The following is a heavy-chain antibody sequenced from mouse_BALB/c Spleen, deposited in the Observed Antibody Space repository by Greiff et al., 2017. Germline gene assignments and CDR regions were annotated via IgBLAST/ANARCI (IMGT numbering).Heavy chain of an antibody. CDR1: GFTFSDYY. V-gene: IGHV5-4*02. Sequence: EVQLVESGGGLVKPGGSLKLSCAASGFTFSDYYMYWVRQTPEKRLEWVATISDGGSYTYYPDSVKGRFTISRDNAKNNLYLQMSSLKSEDTAMYYCARAGDGNYVKYAMDYWGQGTSVTVSS. CDR2: ISDGGSYT. CDR3: ARAGDGNYVKYAMDY. D-gene: IGHD2-1*01. J-gene: IGHJ4*01.